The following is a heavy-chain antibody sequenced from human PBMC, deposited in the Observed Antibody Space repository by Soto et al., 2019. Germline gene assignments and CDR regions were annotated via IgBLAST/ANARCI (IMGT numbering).Heavy chain of an antibody. CDR2: IGTAGDT. V-gene: IGHV3-13*01. CDR1: GFTFSSYD. CDR3: ASSITMVRGVIAPGYYGMDV. Sequence: GGSLRLSCAASGFTFSSYDMHWVRQATGKGLEWVSAIGTAGDTYYPGSVKGRITISRENAKNSLYLQMNSLRAEDTAVYYCASSITMVRGVIAPGYYGMDVWGQGTTVTVSS. J-gene: IGHJ6*02. D-gene: IGHD3-10*01.